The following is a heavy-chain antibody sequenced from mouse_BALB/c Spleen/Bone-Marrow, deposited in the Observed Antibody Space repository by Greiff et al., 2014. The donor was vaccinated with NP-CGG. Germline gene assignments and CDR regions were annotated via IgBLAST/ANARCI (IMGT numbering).Heavy chain of an antibody. J-gene: IGHJ2*01. CDR1: GFSLTSYC. CDR3: DTSYYGTYLYYFDN. CDR2: IWAGGGT. D-gene: IGHD2-10*01. Sequence: QVQLQQPGPGLVAPSQSLSITCTVSGFSLTSYCVHWVRQPPGRGLEWLGVIWAGGGTNYNSALVSRLSISKDNSKSQVFLKMNSLQTDDTAMYYCDTSYYGTYLYYFDNWGQGTTLTVSS. V-gene: IGHV2-9*02.